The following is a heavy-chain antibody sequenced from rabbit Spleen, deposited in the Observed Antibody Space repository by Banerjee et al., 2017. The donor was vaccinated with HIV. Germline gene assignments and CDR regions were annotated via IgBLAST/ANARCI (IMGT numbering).Heavy chain of an antibody. CDR2: IGSGATGNT. D-gene: IGHD2-1*01. Sequence: QSLEESGGGLVQPEGSLTLTCTASGFSFSSRYYMCWVRQAPGKGLEWIGCIGSGATGNTYYASWAKGRFTISKTSSTTLTLQMTSLTVADTATYFCARVDKGYDYVDLWGQGTLVTVS. CDR3: ARVDKGYDYVDL. J-gene: IGHJ3*01. CDR1: GFSFSSRYY. V-gene: IGHV1S40*01.